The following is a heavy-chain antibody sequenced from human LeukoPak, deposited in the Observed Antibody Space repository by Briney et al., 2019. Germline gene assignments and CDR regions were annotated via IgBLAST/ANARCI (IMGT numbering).Heavy chain of an antibody. J-gene: IGHJ4*02. D-gene: IGHD2-2*01. V-gene: IGHV3-23*01. CDR1: GFTFSSYA. Sequence: GGSLRLSCAASGFTFSSYAMTWVRQAPGKGLEWGSTITRGGSSTYYADSVKGRFTISRDNSKNTLYLQMNSLRAEDTAVYYCEKGVKEDCSSTSCYASPFDYWGQGTLVTVSS. CDR3: EKGVKEDCSSTSCYASPFDY. CDR2: ITRGGSST.